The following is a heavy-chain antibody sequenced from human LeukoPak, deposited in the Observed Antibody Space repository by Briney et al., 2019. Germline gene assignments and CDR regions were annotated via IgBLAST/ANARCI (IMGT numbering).Heavy chain of an antibody. Sequence: GGSLRLSCAASGLSFSSYGMHWVRQAPGKGLEWVAVIWYDGTNKYYADSVKGRFTISRDNSKNTLYLQMNSLRAEDTAVYYCARDQRGFSYSKYYFDYWGQGTLVTVSS. V-gene: IGHV3-33*01. CDR1: GLSFSSYG. D-gene: IGHD5-18*01. CDR2: IWYDGTNK. CDR3: ARDQRGFSYSKYYFDY. J-gene: IGHJ4*02.